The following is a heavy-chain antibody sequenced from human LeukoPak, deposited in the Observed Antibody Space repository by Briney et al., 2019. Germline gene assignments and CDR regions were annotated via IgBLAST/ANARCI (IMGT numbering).Heavy chain of an antibody. V-gene: IGHV3-30*02. CDR3: AKDISIYCSSTSCYGAEYFQH. CDR1: GFTFSSYG. Sequence: GGSLRLSCAASGFTFSSYGMHWVRQAPGKGLEWVAFIRYDGSNKYYADSVKGRFTISRDNSKNTLYLQMNSLRAEDTAVYYCAKDISIYCSSTSCYGAEYFQHWARAPWSPSPQ. D-gene: IGHD2-2*01. CDR2: IRYDGSNK. J-gene: IGHJ1*01.